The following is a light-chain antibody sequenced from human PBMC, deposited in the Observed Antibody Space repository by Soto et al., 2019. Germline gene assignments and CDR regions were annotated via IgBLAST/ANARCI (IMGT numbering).Light chain of an antibody. CDR1: QSISRW. CDR3: QQYNNWPPYT. Sequence: MQMYLSLSTLSAYVGDRGTITCRASQSISRWLAWYQQKPGKAPKLLIYDASTLESGVPSRFSGSGSGTEFTLTIGSLQSEDYAVYYCQQYNNWPPYTFGQVTRLEI. J-gene: IGKJ5*01. CDR2: DAS. V-gene: IGKV1-5*01.